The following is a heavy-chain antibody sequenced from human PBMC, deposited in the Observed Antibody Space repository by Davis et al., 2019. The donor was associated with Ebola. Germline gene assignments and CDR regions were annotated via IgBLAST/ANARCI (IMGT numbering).Heavy chain of an antibody. J-gene: IGHJ4*02. Sequence: ASVKVSCKASGGTFSSYAISWVRQAPGQGLEWMGWINPNSGGTNYAQKFQGWVTMTRDTSISTAYMELSRLRSDDTAVYYCARGENGDGYNSWGQGTLVTVSS. V-gene: IGHV1-2*04. CDR1: GGTFSSYA. CDR3: ARGENGDGYNS. D-gene: IGHD5-24*01. CDR2: INPNSGGT.